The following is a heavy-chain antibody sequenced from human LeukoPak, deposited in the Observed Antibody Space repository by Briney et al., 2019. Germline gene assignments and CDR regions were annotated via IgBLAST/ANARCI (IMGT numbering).Heavy chain of an antibody. J-gene: IGHJ6*02. D-gene: IGHD3-3*01. CDR1: GYTFTSYD. Sequence: ASVKVSCKASGYTFTSYDIHWVRQATGQGLEWMGWMNPNSGNTGYAQKFQGRVTMTRNTTISTAYMELSSLRSEDTAVYYCARAIGGYDFWSGYHSYGMDVWGQGTTVTVSS. CDR3: ARAIGGYDFWSGYHSYGMDV. V-gene: IGHV1-8*01. CDR2: MNPNSGNT.